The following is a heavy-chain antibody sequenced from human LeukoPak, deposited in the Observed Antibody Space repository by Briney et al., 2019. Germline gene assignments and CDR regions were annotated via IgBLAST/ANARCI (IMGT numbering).Heavy chain of an antibody. CDR3: ARPGSGSYYTDFDY. CDR1: GYTFTSYG. Sequence: ASVKVSCKASGYTFTSYGISWVRQAPGQGLEWMGWISAYDGNTNYAQKLQGRVTMTTDTSTSTAYMELRSLRSDDTAVYYCARPGSGSYYTDFDYWGQGTLVTVSS. J-gene: IGHJ4*02. D-gene: IGHD3-10*01. CDR2: ISAYDGNT. V-gene: IGHV1-18*01.